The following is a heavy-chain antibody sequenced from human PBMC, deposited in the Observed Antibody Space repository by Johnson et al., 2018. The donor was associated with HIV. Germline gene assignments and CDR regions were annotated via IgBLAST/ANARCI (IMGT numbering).Heavy chain of an antibody. D-gene: IGHD6-19*01. J-gene: IGHJ3*02. CDR1: GFIFSNYG. Sequence: QVQLVESGGGVVQPGESLRLSCVASGFIFSNYGVHWVRQAPGKGLEWVAFIQNDGTNKHYADFVKGGLTISRENSRNTVYLETTSLRGEDMAVYYCARDREYGLAWGWAFDIWGQGTMVTVSS. V-gene: IGHV3-30*02. CDR3: ARDREYGLAWGWAFDI. CDR2: IQNDGTNK.